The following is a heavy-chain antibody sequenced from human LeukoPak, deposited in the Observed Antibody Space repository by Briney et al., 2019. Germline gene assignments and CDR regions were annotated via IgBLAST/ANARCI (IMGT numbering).Heavy chain of an antibody. Sequence: PSETLSLTCTVSGGSISNYYWTWIRQPPGKGLEWIGFISYSGNTNYNPSLKSRVTISVDTSKNQFSLKLSSVTAADTAVYYCARVPTDFWSGYEEWWFDPWGQGTLVTVSS. V-gene: IGHV4-59*01. D-gene: IGHD3-3*01. J-gene: IGHJ5*02. CDR3: ARVPTDFWSGYEEWWFDP. CDR2: ISYSGNT. CDR1: GGSISNYY.